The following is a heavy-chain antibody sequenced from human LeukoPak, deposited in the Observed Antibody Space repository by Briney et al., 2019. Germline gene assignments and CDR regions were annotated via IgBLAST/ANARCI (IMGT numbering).Heavy chain of an antibody. CDR2: INPNSGGT. Sequence: ASVKVSCKASGYTFTGYYMHWVRQAPGQGLERMGWINPNSGGTNYAQKFQGRVTMTRDTSISTAYMELSRLRSDDTAMYYCASGSYSPRRAFDIWGQGTMVTVSS. CDR1: GYTFTGYY. CDR3: ASGSYSPRRAFDI. V-gene: IGHV1-2*02. D-gene: IGHD1-26*01. J-gene: IGHJ3*02.